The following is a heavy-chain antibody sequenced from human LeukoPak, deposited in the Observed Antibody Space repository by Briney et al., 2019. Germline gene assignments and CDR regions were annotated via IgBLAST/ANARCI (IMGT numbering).Heavy chain of an antibody. CDR3: AKVFMGSSWYYFDY. Sequence: GGSLRLSCAASGFTFSSYAMSWVRQAPGKGLEWVSGISGSGGSTYYAGSVKGRFTISRDNSKNTLYLQMNSLRAEDTAVYYCAKVFMGSSWYYFDYWGQGTLVTVSS. D-gene: IGHD6-13*01. CDR1: GFTFSSYA. CDR2: ISGSGGST. J-gene: IGHJ4*02. V-gene: IGHV3-23*01.